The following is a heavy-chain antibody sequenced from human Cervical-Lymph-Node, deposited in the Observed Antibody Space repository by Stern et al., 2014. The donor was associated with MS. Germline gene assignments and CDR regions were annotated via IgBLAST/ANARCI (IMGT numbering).Heavy chain of an antibody. CDR3: AKHRGEDWNYAFWFDP. D-gene: IGHD1-7*01. Sequence: QVQLVESGGGVVQPGTSLRLSCAASRFTFDNYGMHWVRQAPGKGLEWVALISDDGSNKHYADAVKGRFTISRDNSNNTLFRQMNSLRAEDTAVYYCAKHRGEDWNYAFWFDPWGQGTLVTVSS. J-gene: IGHJ5*02. CDR2: ISDDGSNK. V-gene: IGHV3-30*18. CDR1: RFTFDNYG.